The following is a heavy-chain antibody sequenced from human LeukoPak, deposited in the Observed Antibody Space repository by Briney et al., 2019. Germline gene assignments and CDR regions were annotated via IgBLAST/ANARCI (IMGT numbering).Heavy chain of an antibody. CDR1: GGTFSSYA. Sequence: SVKVSCKASGGTFSSYAISWVRQAPGQGLEWMGRIIPILGIANYAQKFQGRVTITADKSTSTAYMELSSLRSEDTAVYYCARDSYDSSGYYSGYWGQGTLVTVSS. CDR3: ARDSYDSSGYYSGY. J-gene: IGHJ4*02. V-gene: IGHV1-69*04. CDR2: IIPILGIA. D-gene: IGHD3-22*01.